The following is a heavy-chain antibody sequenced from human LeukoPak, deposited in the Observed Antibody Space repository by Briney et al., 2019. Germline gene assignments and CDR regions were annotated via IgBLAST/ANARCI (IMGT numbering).Heavy chain of an antibody. D-gene: IGHD3-9*01. J-gene: IGHJ5*02. Sequence: ASVKVSCKVSGYTLTELSMHWERQAPGKGLEWMGGFDPEDGETIYAQKFQGRVTMTEDTSTDTAYMELSSLRSEDTAVYYCATFYDILTGYSLTDNWFDPWGQGTLVTVSS. V-gene: IGHV1-24*01. CDR1: GYTLTELS. CDR2: FDPEDGET. CDR3: ATFYDILTGYSLTDNWFDP.